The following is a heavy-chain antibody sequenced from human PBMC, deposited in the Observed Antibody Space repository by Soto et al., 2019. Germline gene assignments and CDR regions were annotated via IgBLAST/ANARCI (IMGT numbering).Heavy chain of an antibody. D-gene: IGHD2-15*01. CDR2: IDTSSTKI. Sequence: GGSVRLSCAASGYTFSDYYMSWIRQAPGKGLEWISYIDTSSTKIYYADSVKGRFTISRDNAKNSLYLEMNSLRDEDTAVYYCVYHYERGSCYFSGVDYWGQGTLVTVSS. J-gene: IGHJ4*02. CDR3: VYHYERGSCYFSGVDY. CDR1: GYTFSDYY. V-gene: IGHV3-11*01.